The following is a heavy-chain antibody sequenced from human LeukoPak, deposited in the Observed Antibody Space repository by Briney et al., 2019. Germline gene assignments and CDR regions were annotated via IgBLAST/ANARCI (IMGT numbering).Heavy chain of an antibody. Sequence: SWIRQHPGKGLEWVANIKQDGSEKYYVDSVKGRFTISRDNAKNSLYLQMNSLRAEDTAVYYCARTGLVGFDYWGQGTLVTVSS. V-gene: IGHV3-7*01. CDR3: ARTGLVGFDY. J-gene: IGHJ4*02. D-gene: IGHD3/OR15-3a*01. CDR2: IKQDGSEK.